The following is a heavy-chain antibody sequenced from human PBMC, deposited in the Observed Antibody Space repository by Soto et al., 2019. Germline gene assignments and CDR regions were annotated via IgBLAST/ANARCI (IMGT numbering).Heavy chain of an antibody. CDR2: ISAYNGNT. Sequence: ASVKVSCKASGYTFTSYGISWVRQAPGQGLEWMGWISAYNGNTNYAQKLQGRVTMTTDTSTSTAYMELRGLRPDDTAVYYCARGGYQLLSMVDYYYGMDVWAQGTTVTVSS. CDR3: ARGGYQLLSMVDYYYGMDV. D-gene: IGHD2-2*01. J-gene: IGHJ6*02. V-gene: IGHV1-18*01. CDR1: GYTFTSYG.